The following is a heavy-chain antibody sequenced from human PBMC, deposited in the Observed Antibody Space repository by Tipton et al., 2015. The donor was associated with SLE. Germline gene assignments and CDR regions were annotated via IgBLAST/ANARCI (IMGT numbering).Heavy chain of an antibody. J-gene: IGHJ3*01. CDR3: ARDSVSSWALNAFDF. D-gene: IGHD6-13*01. Sequence: TLSLTCTISGDSISTYTWTWIRQPAGKGLEWIGRIHVTWTTIYNPSLESRPTMSVHAWKNQVSLKLTSVTAADTAMYYCARDSVSSWALNAFDFWDQGTMVTVSS. CDR2: IHVTWTT. CDR1: GDSISTYT. V-gene: IGHV4-4*07.